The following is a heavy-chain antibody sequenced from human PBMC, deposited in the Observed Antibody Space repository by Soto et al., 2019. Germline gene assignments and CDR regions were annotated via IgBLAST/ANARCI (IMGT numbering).Heavy chain of an antibody. D-gene: IGHD3-3*01. Sequence: QVQLQESGPGLVKPSQTLSLTCTVSGGSITGGGYYWSWFRQHPGKGLEWIGYIYYSGSTYYNPTLKRRVTISVDTSKNQFSLKLSSVTAADTAVYYCARGDDEFDIWGQGTMVTVSS. CDR1: GGSITGGGYY. V-gene: IGHV4-31*03. J-gene: IGHJ3*02. CDR3: ARGDDEFDI. CDR2: IYYSGST.